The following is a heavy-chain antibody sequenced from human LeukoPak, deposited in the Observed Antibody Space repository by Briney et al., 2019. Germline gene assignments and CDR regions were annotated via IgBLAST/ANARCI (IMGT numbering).Heavy chain of an antibody. D-gene: IGHD3-22*01. CDR1: GYTFTSYY. V-gene: IGHV1-46*03. J-gene: IGHJ6*02. Sequence: ASVKVSCKASGYTFTSYYMHWVRQAPGQGLEWMGIINPGGGSTSYAQKFQGRVTMTRDTSTSTVYMELSSLRSEDTAVYYCASSGHYDSSGYSPYYYYYGMDVWGQGTTVTVSS. CDR2: INPGGGST. CDR3: ASSGHYDSSGYSPYYYYYGMDV.